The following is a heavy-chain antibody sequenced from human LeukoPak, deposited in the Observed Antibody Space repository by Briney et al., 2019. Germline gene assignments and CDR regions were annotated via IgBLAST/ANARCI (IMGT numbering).Heavy chain of an antibody. V-gene: IGHV3-7*01. Sequence: PGRSLRLSCAASGFTFSDYWMSWVRQAPGKGLEWVANIKQDGSEKYYVDSVKGRFTISRDNAKNSLYLQMNSLRAEDTAGYYCAREEDSSGVDYWGQGTLVTVSS. J-gene: IGHJ4*02. D-gene: IGHD3-22*01. CDR2: IKQDGSEK. CDR3: AREEDSSGVDY. CDR1: GFTFSDYW.